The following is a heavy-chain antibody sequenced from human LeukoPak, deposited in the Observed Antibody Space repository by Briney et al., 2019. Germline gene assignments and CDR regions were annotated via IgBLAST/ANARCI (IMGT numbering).Heavy chain of an antibody. CDR3: ARVRDTAMVAGSPSYYDYYYYMAV. CDR2: ISAYNGNT. D-gene: IGHD5-18*01. CDR1: VYTFTSYG. Sequence: GASVKVSCKASVYTFTSYGISWVRPAPGQGLEWMGWISAYNGNTHYAQELRGRVNMNIDTSKSPAYLELRSLRSDATAVYYCARVRDTAMVAGSPSYYDYYYYMAVWRKGTTVTVSS. J-gene: IGHJ6*03. V-gene: IGHV1-18*01.